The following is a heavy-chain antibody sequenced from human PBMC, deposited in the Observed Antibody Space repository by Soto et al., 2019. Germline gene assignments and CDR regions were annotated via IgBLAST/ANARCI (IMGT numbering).Heavy chain of an antibody. V-gene: IGHV4-30-2*01. CDR2: IYHSGST. Sequence: SETLSLTCAVSGGSISSGGYFWSWIRQPPGKGLEWIGYIYHSGSTNYNPSLKSRVTISVDTSKNQFSLKLSSVTAADTAVYYCARGGGYGSGNWFDPWGQGILVTAPQ. J-gene: IGHJ5*02. D-gene: IGHD3-10*01. CDR3: ARGGGYGSGNWFDP. CDR1: GGSISSGGYF.